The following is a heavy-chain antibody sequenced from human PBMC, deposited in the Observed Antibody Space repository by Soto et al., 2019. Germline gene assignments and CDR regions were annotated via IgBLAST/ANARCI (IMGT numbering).Heavy chain of an antibody. V-gene: IGHV3-74*03. D-gene: IGHD6-13*01. Sequence: EVQLVESGGGLVQPGGSLRLSCAASGFTFSNYWMYWVRQAPGKGLVWVSRVNNDGADTTHADSVKGRFTISRDNAENTLYLQMNSLRAEDTAVYYCARGGLQHALDVWGQGSTVTVSS. CDR2: VNNDGADT. CDR3: ARGGLQHALDV. CDR1: GFTFSNYW. J-gene: IGHJ6*02.